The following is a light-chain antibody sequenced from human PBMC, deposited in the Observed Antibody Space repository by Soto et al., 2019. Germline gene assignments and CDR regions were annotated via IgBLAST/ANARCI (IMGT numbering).Light chain of an antibody. CDR2: DVS. CDR1: SSDVGGYNY. Sequence: QSVLTQPASVSGSPGQSITISCTGTSSDVGGYNYVSWYQQHPGKAPKVMIYDVSNRPSGASNRFSGSKSGNTASLTISGLQAEDEADYYCSSYRSRSPHVVFGGGTKVTVL. J-gene: IGLJ2*01. V-gene: IGLV2-14*01. CDR3: SSYRSRSPHVV.